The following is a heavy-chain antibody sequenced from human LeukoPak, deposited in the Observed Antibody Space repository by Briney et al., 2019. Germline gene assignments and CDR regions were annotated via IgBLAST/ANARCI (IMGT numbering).Heavy chain of an antibody. V-gene: IGHV3-9*01. CDR2: IGWNSGSI. CDR3: AKDFDY. J-gene: IGHJ4*02. CDR1: GFTFDDYA. Sequence: GGSLRLSCAASGFTFDDYAMHWARQAPGKGLEWVSGIGWNSGSIGYADSVKGRFTISRDNAKNSLYLQMNSLRAEDTALYYCAKDFDYWGQGTLVTVSS.